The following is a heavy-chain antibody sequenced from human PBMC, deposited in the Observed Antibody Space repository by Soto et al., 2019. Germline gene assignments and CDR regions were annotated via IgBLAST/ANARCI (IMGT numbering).Heavy chain of an antibody. D-gene: IGHD4-17*01. CDR3: ARDRAYGDPNWFDP. CDR2: MSDDGTRT. J-gene: IGHJ5*02. Sequence: QVQLVESGGGVVQPGGSLRLSCAASGFTFTSYTMHWVRQAPGKGLEWVAVMSDDGTRTDYVDSVKGRFTISRDTSKNPLNLQMNNLKPDDTAIYYCARDRAYGDPNWFDPWGQGTLVTVSS. CDR1: GFTFTSYT. V-gene: IGHV3-30-3*01.